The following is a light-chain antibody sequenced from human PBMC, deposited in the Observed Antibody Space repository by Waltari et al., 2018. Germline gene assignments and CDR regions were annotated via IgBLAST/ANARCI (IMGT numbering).Light chain of an antibody. Sequence: DIVMTQSPDSLAVSLGERATINCESSQTVLYSPNNQHVLAWYQQKPGQPLKLLIYWASTRASGVPDRFSGSGSGTRFTLTITSLQAEDVAVYYCQQYYGIPLTFGGGTKVEIK. CDR3: QQYYGIPLT. J-gene: IGKJ4*01. V-gene: IGKV4-1*01. CDR2: WAS. CDR1: QTVLYSPNNQHV.